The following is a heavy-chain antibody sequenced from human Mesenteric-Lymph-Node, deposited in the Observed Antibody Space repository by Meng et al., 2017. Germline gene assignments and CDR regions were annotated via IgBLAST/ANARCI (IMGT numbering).Heavy chain of an antibody. J-gene: IGHJ4*02. CDR2: INPNSGGT. V-gene: IGHV1-2*02. D-gene: IGHD6-19*01. CDR1: GYTFTGYY. CDR3: ARGRRVGTEYSSAWALDN. Sequence: ASVKVSCKASGYTFTGYYMHWVRQAPGQGLEWMGWINPNSGGTNYAQKFQGRVTMTRDTSISTAYMELSRLRSDDTAVYYCARGRRVGTEYSSAWALDNWGQGTLVTVSS.